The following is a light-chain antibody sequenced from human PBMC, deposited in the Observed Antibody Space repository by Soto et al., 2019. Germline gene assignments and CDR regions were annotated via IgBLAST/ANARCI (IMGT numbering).Light chain of an antibody. CDR1: QNIRRR. CDR2: DAS. J-gene: IGKJ1*01. V-gene: IGKV1-5*01. CDR3: QQYHSYWT. Sequence: DFQMTQSPSTLSASVGDRVTITCRARQNIRRRLAWSQQKPGQAPKLLIYDASSLESGVPQRFSGSGAGTEFTLTSSSLYTDDVSTYYCQQYHSYWTFGQGTKVDIK.